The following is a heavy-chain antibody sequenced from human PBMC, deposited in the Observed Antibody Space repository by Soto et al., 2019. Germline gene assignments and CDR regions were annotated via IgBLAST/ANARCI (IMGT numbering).Heavy chain of an antibody. V-gene: IGHV3-30*03. Sequence: GGSLRLSCAASGFTFSSYGMHWVRQAPGKGLEWVAVISNDGSNKYYADSVKGRFTISRDTSKKTLYLQMNSLRAEDTGVYHCARDHRNYFEYWGQGTLVTVSS. CDR3: ARDHRNYFEY. CDR2: ISNDGSNK. CDR1: GFTFSSYG. J-gene: IGHJ4*02.